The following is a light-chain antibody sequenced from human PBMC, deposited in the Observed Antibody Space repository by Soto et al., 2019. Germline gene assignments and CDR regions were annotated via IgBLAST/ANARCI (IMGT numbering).Light chain of an antibody. J-gene: IGLJ3*02. CDR2: TNN. Sequence: QSVLTQPPSASGTPGQRVTISCSGSSSNIGNNPVNWYQQLPGTAPKLLIFTNNQRPSGVPDRFSGSKSGTSASLAISGLQSEHEADYYCAAWDDSLNALVFGGGTKLTVL. CDR1: SSNIGNNP. V-gene: IGLV1-44*01. CDR3: AAWDDSLNALV.